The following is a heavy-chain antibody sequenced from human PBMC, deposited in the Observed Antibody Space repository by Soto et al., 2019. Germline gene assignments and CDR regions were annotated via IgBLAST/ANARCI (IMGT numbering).Heavy chain of an antibody. CDR1: GGSLSSYY. Sequence: LSLPCTVSGGSLSSYYWSWIRQPPGKRLEWIGYMYYSGSTNYNPSLKSRVSISVDTSKNQFSLKLYSVTAADTAVYYCARDRSPVAGTNYYYYYGMDVWGQGTTVTVSS. J-gene: IGHJ6*02. D-gene: IGHD6-19*01. CDR3: ARDRSPVAGTNYYYYYGMDV. V-gene: IGHV4-59*01. CDR2: MYYSGST.